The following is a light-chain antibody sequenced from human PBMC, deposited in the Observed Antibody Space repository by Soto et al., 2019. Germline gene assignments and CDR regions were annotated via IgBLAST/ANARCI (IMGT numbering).Light chain of an antibody. J-gene: IGKJ1*01. CDR3: QQYNGYRWT. V-gene: IGKV1-5*03. CDR2: KAS. Sequence: DIQMTQSPSTLSASVGDRVTITCWASQSISNWLAWYQQKPGKAPKILIYKASSLESGVPSRFSGSGSGTEFTLTISSLQPADSATYYCQQYNGYRWTFGQGTKVDIK. CDR1: QSISNW.